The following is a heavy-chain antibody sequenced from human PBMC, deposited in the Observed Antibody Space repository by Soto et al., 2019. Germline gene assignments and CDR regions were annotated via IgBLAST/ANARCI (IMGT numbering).Heavy chain of an antibody. V-gene: IGHV3-15*01. CDR1: GITFGSRA. J-gene: IGHJ4*02. Sequence: EVQLLESGGDLIQPGGSLRLSCVASGITFGSRAMSWVRQAPGKGLEWVGRIKSKTDGGTTDYAAPVKGRFTISRDDSKNTLYLQMNSLKTEDTAVYYCTSDRGVWFGESIFDYWGQGTLVTVSS. CDR3: TSDRGVWFGESIFDY. D-gene: IGHD3-10*01. CDR2: IKSKTDGGTT.